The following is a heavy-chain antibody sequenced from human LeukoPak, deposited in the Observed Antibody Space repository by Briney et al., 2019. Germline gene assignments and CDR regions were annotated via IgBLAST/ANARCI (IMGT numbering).Heavy chain of an antibody. J-gene: IGHJ4*02. CDR3: ARDASNYYGSGSYYSPFDY. D-gene: IGHD3-10*01. CDR1: GFTFSSYG. Sequence: QPGGSLRLSCAASGFTFSSYGMPWVRQAPGKGLEWVAVIWYDGSNKYYADSVKGRFTISRDNSKNTLYLQMNSLRAEDTAVYYCARDASNYYGSGSYYSPFDYWGQGTLVTVSS. V-gene: IGHV3-33*01. CDR2: IWYDGSNK.